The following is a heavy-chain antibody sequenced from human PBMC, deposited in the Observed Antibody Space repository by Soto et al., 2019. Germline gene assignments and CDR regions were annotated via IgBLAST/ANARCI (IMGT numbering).Heavy chain of an antibody. Sequence: SETLSLTCTVSGGSVTRTSFYLICIRQTPGKGLELIGYFHYGGRTNYNPSLKSRVNISVDTSKNQFSLQLSSVTAADTALYFCVRDRAFSYAYDLWGQGTLVTVSS. CDR3: VRDRAFSYAYDL. V-gene: IGHV4-61*01. D-gene: IGHD3-16*01. J-gene: IGHJ5*02. CDR2: FHYGGRT. CDR1: GGSVTRTSFY.